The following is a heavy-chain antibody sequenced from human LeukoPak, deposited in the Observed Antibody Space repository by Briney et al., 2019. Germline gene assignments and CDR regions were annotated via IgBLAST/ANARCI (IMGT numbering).Heavy chain of an antibody. Sequence: GGSLRLSCAASGFTFSSYAMSWVRQAPGKGLEWVSVISGRGGSTYYADSVKGRFTISRDNSKSTLCLQMNSLRAEDTAVYYCAKQLGYCSDGSCYFPYWGQGTLVTVSS. J-gene: IGHJ4*02. CDR2: ISGRGGST. CDR3: AKQLGYCSDGSCYFPY. CDR1: GFTFSSYA. V-gene: IGHV3-23*01. D-gene: IGHD2-15*01.